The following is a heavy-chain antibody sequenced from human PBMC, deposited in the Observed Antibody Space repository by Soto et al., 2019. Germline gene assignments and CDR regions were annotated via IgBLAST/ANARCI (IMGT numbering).Heavy chain of an antibody. V-gene: IGHV2-70*01. CDR2: IDWEDDK. Sequence: SGPTLVNPTQTLTLTCSFSGFSLTTSGMGVNWIRQPPGKALEWLALIDWEDDKYYRTSLKTRLTVSKDTSKNQVVLTMTNMDPVDTATYYCARVRHSGTYSYSYGMDVWGQGTTVTVAS. D-gene: IGHD1-26*01. J-gene: IGHJ6*02. CDR3: ARVRHSGTYSYSYGMDV. CDR1: GFSLTTSGMG.